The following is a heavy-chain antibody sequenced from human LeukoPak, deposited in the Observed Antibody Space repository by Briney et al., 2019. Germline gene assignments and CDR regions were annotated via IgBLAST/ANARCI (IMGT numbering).Heavy chain of an antibody. Sequence: GGSLRLSCGASGFTNYMSWVRQATERWLEWVSVIYSGGSTYYTDSVRGRFTISRDNTKNTLFLQMNSLRVEDTAVYYCARDLLEPEMAAWGLGTLVTVSS. CDR3: ARDLLEPEMAA. D-gene: IGHD5-24*01. CDR1: GFTNY. J-gene: IGHJ5*02. V-gene: IGHV3-53*01. CDR2: IYSGGST.